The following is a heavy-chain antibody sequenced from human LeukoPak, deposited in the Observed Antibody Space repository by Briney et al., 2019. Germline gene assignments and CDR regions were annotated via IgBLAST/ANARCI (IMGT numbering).Heavy chain of an antibody. CDR1: GGTFSSYA. J-gene: IGHJ4*02. Sequence: SVMVSCKASGGTFSSYAISWVRQAPGQGLEWMGRIIPIFGTANYAQKFQGRVTITTDESTSTAYMELSSLRSEDTAVYYCARTLFFGVVTRFDYWGQGTLVTVSS. V-gene: IGHV1-69*05. D-gene: IGHD3-3*01. CDR2: IIPIFGTA. CDR3: ARTLFFGVVTRFDY.